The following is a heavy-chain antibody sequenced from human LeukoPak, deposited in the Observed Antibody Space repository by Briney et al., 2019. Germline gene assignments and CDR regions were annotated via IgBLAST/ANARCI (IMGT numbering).Heavy chain of an antibody. CDR2: INTNTGNP. Sequence: ASVKVSRKASGYTFTSYAMNWVRQAPGQGLEWMGWINTNTGNPTYAQGFTGRFVFSLDTSVSTAYLQISSLKAEDTAVYYCARSYYDFWRDPLYGMDVWGQGTTVTVSS. CDR1: GYTFTSYA. V-gene: IGHV7-4-1*02. CDR3: ARSYYDFWRDPLYGMDV. J-gene: IGHJ6*02. D-gene: IGHD3-3*01.